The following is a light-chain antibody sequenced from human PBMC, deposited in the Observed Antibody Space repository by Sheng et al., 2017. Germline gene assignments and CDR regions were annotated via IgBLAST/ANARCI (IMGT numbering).Light chain of an antibody. Sequence: QSALTQPASVSGSPGQSITISCSGTINDVGGFNLVSWYQQSPGKAPKLIISEVTRRPSGVSNRFSGSKSGNTASLTISGLQAEDEADYYCCSYASRGLGVFGGGTKLTVL. CDR2: EVT. J-gene: IGLJ3*02. V-gene: IGLV2-23*02. CDR3: CSYASRGLGV. CDR1: INDVGGFNL.